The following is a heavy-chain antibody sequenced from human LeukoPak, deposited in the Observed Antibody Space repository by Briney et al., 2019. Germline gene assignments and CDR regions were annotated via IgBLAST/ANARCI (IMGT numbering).Heavy chain of an antibody. CDR1: VFTPSSYW. D-gene: IGHD3-22*01. CDR2: IKQDGSEK. J-gene: IGHJ4*02. Sequence: GRSLRLSCAASVFTPSSYWMSWVRQAPGKGLEWVANIKQDGSEKYYVDSVKGRFTISRDNAKNSLYLQMNSLRVEDTAVYYCARVDLAAWLDYWGQGTLVTVSS. CDR3: ARVDLAAWLDY. V-gene: IGHV3-7*04.